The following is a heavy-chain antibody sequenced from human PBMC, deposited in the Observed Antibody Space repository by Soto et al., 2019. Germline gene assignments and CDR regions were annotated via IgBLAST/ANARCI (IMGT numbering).Heavy chain of an antibody. Sequence: SVKVSCKASGGTFSSYTISWVRQAPGQGLEWMGRIIPILGIANYAQKFQGRVTITADKSTSTAYMELRSLRSDDTAVYYCAGDCSSTSCYDYWGQGTLVTVSS. V-gene: IGHV1-69*04. CDR1: GGTFSSYT. CDR3: AGDCSSTSCYDY. D-gene: IGHD2-2*01. J-gene: IGHJ4*02. CDR2: IIPILGIA.